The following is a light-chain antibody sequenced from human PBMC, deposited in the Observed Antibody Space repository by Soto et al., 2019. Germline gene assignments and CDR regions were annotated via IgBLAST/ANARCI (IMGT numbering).Light chain of an antibody. CDR2: EVS. CDR1: SSDIGGYNY. J-gene: IGLJ3*02. V-gene: IGLV2-14*01. Sequence: QSALTQPASVSGSPGQSITISCTGTSSDIGGYNYVSWYQQHPGKAPKVMIYEVSNRSSGVSNRFSGSKSGNTASLTISGLQAEDEADYYCRSYTRSSTWVFGGGTKVTVL. CDR3: RSYTRSSTWV.